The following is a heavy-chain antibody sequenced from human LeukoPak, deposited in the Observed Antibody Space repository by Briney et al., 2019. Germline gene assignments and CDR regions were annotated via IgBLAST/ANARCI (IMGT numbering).Heavy chain of an antibody. CDR1: GFTVSSNY. J-gene: IGHJ6*02. CDR2: IYGGGYT. Sequence: GGSLRLSCAASGFTVSSNYMSWVRQAPGKGLEWVSVIYGGGYTYYADSVKGRFTISRDGSQNTLYLQMNSLRAEDTAVYYCARAHNYYYLGMDVWGQGTTVTVSS. CDR3: ARAHNYYYLGMDV. V-gene: IGHV3-66*01.